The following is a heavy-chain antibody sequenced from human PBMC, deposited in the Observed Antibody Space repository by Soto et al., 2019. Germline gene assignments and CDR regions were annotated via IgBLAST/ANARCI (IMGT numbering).Heavy chain of an antibody. CDR2: ISSSGHYT. CDR3: ARELDGMDV. Sequence: QVQLVESGGGLVKPGGSLRLSCAASGITFSDYYMSWIRQAPGKGLEWVSYISSSGHYTEHADSVRGRFTTSRDKSRNSLYLQMTSLRVEETAVYYCARELDGMDVWGQGTRVTVSS. J-gene: IGHJ6*02. V-gene: IGHV3-11*05. CDR1: GITFSDYY.